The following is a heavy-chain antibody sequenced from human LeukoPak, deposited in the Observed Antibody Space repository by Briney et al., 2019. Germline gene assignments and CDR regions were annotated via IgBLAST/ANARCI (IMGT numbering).Heavy chain of an antibody. Sequence: SVKVSCKASGGTFSSYAISWVRQAPGQGPEWIGGITPIFGTANYAQKFQGRVTITADESTSTAYMELSSLRSEDTAVYYCARVPYDYWSGYPTAYYFDYWGQGTLVTVSS. CDR1: GGTFSSYA. V-gene: IGHV1-69*13. CDR3: ARVPYDYWSGYPTAYYFDY. J-gene: IGHJ4*02. CDR2: ITPIFGTA. D-gene: IGHD3-3*01.